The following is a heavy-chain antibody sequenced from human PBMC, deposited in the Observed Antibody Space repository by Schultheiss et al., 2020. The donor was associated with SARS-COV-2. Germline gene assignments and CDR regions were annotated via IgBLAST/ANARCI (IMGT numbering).Heavy chain of an antibody. Sequence: SQTLSLTCAVSGGSFSGYYWNWLRQPPGKGLEWIGEIIHSGSTNYNPSLKSRVTISVDTSKNQFSLKLSSVTAADTAVYYCARGGFFEEGADAFDIWGQGTMVTVSS. J-gene: IGHJ3*02. D-gene: IGHD3-3*01. CDR2: IIHSGST. V-gene: IGHV4-34*01. CDR1: GGSFSGYY. CDR3: ARGGFFEEGADAFDI.